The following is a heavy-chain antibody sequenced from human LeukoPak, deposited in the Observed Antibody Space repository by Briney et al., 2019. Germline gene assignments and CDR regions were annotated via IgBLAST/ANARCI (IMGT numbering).Heavy chain of an antibody. CDR2: IYPGDSDT. Sequence: GESLKISCKGSGYRFTSDWIGWVRQMPGKGLEWMGIIYPGDSDTRYSPSFQGQVTISADKSVNTAYLQWSSLKASDTAMYYCARLSGRVVCTAGSCYIDSWGQGTLVTVSS. CDR3: ARLSGRVVCTAGSCYIDS. D-gene: IGHD2-8*02. CDR1: GYRFTSDW. V-gene: IGHV5-51*01. J-gene: IGHJ4*02.